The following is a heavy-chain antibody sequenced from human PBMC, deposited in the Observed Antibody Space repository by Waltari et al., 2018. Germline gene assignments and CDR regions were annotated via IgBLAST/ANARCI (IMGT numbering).Heavy chain of an antibody. Sequence: QVQLVQSGAEVKKPGASVKVSCKVSGYTLTELSMHWVRQAPGKGLEGMGGCDHEEGETIYAQKFQGRVTMTEDTATDTAYMELSSLRSEDTAVYYCATGGRDTMIVAWGQGTLVTVSS. J-gene: IGHJ5*02. CDR2: CDHEEGET. D-gene: IGHD3-22*01. V-gene: IGHV1-24*01. CDR1: GYTLTELS. CDR3: ATGGRDTMIVA.